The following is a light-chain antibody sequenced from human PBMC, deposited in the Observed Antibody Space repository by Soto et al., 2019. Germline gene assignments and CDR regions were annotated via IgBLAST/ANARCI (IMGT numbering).Light chain of an antibody. CDR2: EVS. CDR1: SSDVGGYNY. J-gene: IGLJ1*01. Sequence: QSVLTQPGSVSGSPGQSITISCTGTSSDVGGYNYVSWYQQYPGKAPKLMIYEVSNRPSGVSNRFSASKSGNTASLTISGLQAEDEADYYCTSYIRSSTLDYVFGTGTKVTVL. CDR3: TSYIRSSTLDYV. V-gene: IGLV2-14*01.